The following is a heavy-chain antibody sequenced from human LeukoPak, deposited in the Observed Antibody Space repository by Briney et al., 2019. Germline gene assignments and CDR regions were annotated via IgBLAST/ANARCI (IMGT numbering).Heavy chain of an antibody. CDR2: INPYSGDT. CDR1: GYTFTCYY. CDR3: ARVNIVVPVATPSNWFDP. D-gene: IGHD2-15*01. Sequence: ASVKVSCKASGYTFTCYYIHWVRQAPGQGLEWMGWINPYSGDTNYAQKFQGGVTMTRDTSITTAYMDLTSLRSDDTAIYYCARVNIVVPVATPSNWFDPWGQGTLVTVSS. J-gene: IGHJ5*02. V-gene: IGHV1-2*02.